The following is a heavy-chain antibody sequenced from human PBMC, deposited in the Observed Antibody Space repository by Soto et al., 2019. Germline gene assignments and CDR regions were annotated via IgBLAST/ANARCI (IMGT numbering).Heavy chain of an antibody. V-gene: IGHV5-51*01. CDR2: IYPGDSDT. Sequence: GESLKISCKGSGYRFTSYWIGWVRQMPGKGLERMGIIYPGDSDTRYSPSFQGQVTISADKSITTTYLQWSSLKASDTAIYYCARLFDTSGWYDYWGQGTLVTV. CDR3: ARLFDTSGWYDY. D-gene: IGHD6-19*01. CDR1: GYRFTSYW. J-gene: IGHJ4*02.